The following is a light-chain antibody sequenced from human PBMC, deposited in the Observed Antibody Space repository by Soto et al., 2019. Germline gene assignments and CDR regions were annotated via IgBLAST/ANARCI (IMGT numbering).Light chain of an antibody. CDR2: DAS. Sequence: ETLLTQSPATLSVSPGERATLSCRTSQSVSSYFAWYQQKPGRAPRLLIYDASSRATGIPARFIGSGSGTDFTLTISSLEPEDFAVYYCQQRSNWPITFGQGTRLEIK. CDR3: QQRSNWPIT. V-gene: IGKV3-11*01. CDR1: QSVSSY. J-gene: IGKJ5*01.